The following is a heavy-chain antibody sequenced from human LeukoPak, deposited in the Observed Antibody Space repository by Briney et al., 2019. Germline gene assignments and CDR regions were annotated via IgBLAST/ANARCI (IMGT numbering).Heavy chain of an antibody. CDR2: IYYSGSF. D-gene: IGHD2-15*01. Sequence: PSETLSLTCTVSRGSISSSGYYWGWIRQPPGKGLEWIGSIYYSGSFYYNPSLKSRVTMSVDTSKNRISLKLSSVTAADTAVYYCARQDIVVVVAANWFDPWGQGTLVTVSS. CDR1: RGSISSSGYY. J-gene: IGHJ5*02. V-gene: IGHV4-39*07. CDR3: ARQDIVVVVAANWFDP.